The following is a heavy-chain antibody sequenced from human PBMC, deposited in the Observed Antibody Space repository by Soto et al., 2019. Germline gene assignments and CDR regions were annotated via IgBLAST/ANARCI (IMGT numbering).Heavy chain of an antibody. CDR1: GFTFSSYA. CDR3: TRDIGVTTGRGFDY. J-gene: IGHJ4*02. D-gene: IGHD2-21*02. Sequence: QVQLVESGGGVVQPGRSLRLSCAASGFTFSSYALHWVRLAPGKGLEWVAVISDEGINKYYADSVKGRFTISRDNSKNTLYLQMNSLRVEDTAVYYCTRDIGVTTGRGFDYWGQGTLVTVSS. CDR2: ISDEGINK. V-gene: IGHV3-30-3*01.